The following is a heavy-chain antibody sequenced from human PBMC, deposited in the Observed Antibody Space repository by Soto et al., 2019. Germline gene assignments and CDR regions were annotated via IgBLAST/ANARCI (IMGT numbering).Heavy chain of an antibody. J-gene: IGHJ4*02. CDR1: GFTFSSYG. CDR3: VSYYYDSSGYRTFDY. V-gene: IGHV3-30*03. D-gene: IGHD3-22*01. CDR2: ISYDGSNK. Sequence: QVQLVESGGGVVQPGRSLRLSCAASGFTFSSYGMHWVRQAPGKGLEWVAVISYDGSNKYYADSVKGRFTISRDNSKNTLYLQMNSLRAEDTAVYYCVSYYYDSSGYRTFDYWGQETLVTVSS.